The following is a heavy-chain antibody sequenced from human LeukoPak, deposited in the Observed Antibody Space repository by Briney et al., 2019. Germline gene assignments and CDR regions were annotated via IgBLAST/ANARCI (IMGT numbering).Heavy chain of an antibody. CDR3: TRGGYSGGWFFLDY. D-gene: IGHD6-13*01. CDR2: IRSKAYGGTT. J-gene: IGHJ4*02. CDR1: GFTFGDYA. Sequence: GGSLRLSCTASGFTFGDYAMSWVRQAPGKGLEWVGFIRSKAYGGTTEYAASVKGRFTISRDDSKSIAYLQMNSLKTEEKAVYYCTRGGYSGGWFFLDYGARGTVVPASS. V-gene: IGHV3-49*04.